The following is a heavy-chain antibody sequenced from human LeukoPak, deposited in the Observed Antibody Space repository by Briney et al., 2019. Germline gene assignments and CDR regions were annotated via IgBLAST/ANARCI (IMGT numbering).Heavy chain of an antibody. Sequence: SETLSLTCTVSGGSSSSGGYYWSWIRQHPGKGLEWIGNVYYSGSTYYNPSLKSRVTISVDTSKNQFSLKLSSVTAADTAVYYCARPYNSGWKGGFDYWRQGTLVTVSS. CDR3: ARPYNSGWKGGFDY. V-gene: IGHV4-31*03. CDR2: VYYSGST. J-gene: IGHJ4*02. CDR1: GGSSSSGGYY. D-gene: IGHD6-19*01.